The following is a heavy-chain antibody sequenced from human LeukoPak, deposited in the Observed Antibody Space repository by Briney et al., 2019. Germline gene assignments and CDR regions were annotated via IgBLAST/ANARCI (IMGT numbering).Heavy chain of an antibody. Sequence: PGGSLRLSCAASGFTFSSYAMHWVRQAPGKGLEWVAVISYDGSNKYYADSVKGRFTISRDNSKNTLYLQMNSLRAEDTAVYYCARDPIVVVPAAMGGPFDYWGQGTLVTVSS. D-gene: IGHD2-2*01. CDR3: ARDPIVVVPAAMGGPFDY. V-gene: IGHV3-30*04. CDR1: GFTFSSYA. J-gene: IGHJ4*02. CDR2: ISYDGSNK.